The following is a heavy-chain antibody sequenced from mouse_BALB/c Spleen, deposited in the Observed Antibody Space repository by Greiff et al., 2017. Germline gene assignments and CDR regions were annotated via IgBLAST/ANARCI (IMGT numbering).Heavy chain of an antibody. Sequence: VQLVESGAELVRPGASVTLSCKASGYTFTDYEMHWVKQTPVHGLEWIGAIDPETGGTAYNQKFKGKATLTADKSSSTAYMELRSLTSEDSAVYYCTRSGLLAWFAYWGQGTLVTVSA. D-gene: IGHD2-3*01. CDR1: GYTFTDYE. V-gene: IGHV1-15*01. J-gene: IGHJ3*01. CDR2: IDPETGGT. CDR3: TRSGLLAWFAY.